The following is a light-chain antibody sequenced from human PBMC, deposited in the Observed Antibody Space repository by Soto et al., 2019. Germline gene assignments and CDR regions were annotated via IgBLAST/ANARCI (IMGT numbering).Light chain of an antibody. V-gene: IGKV3-11*01. Sequence: EIVLTQSPATLSLSPGERATLSCRASQSVSNNYLAWYQQKPGQAPRLLIYGASTRATGIPARFSGSGSGTDFTLTISSLEPEDFAVYYCQQRSNWPRTFGQGTKVDIK. CDR3: QQRSNWPRT. CDR1: QSVSNNY. CDR2: GAS. J-gene: IGKJ1*01.